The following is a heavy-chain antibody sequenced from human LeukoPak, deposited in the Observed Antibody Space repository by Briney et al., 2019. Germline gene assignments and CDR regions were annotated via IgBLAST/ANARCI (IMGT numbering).Heavy chain of an antibody. CDR2: ISSSSTI. J-gene: IGHJ4*02. D-gene: IGHD3-22*01. CDR1: GFTFSSHS. CDR3: ARGAYYYED. Sequence: GGSLRLSCAASGFTFSSHSMNWVRQAPGKGLEWVSYISSSSTIYYADSVKGRFTISRDNAKNSQYLQMNSLRAEDTAVYYCARGAYYYEDWGQGTLVTVSS. V-gene: IGHV3-48*01.